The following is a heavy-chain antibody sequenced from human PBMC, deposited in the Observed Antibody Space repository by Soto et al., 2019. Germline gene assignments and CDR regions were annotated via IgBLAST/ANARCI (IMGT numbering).Heavy chain of an antibody. Sequence: GGSLRLSCAASGFTFGRYWMNWVRQGPGKGLVWVSRISPDGDNTIYAGSEKGRFTISRDNAKDTLYLEMNSLRDDDTAVYICARSKLAPPSFFDYWGQGAQVTVSS. CDR2: ISPDGDNT. D-gene: IGHD4-4*01. CDR1: GFTFGRYW. CDR3: ARSKLAPPSFFDY. J-gene: IGHJ4*02. V-gene: IGHV3-74*01.